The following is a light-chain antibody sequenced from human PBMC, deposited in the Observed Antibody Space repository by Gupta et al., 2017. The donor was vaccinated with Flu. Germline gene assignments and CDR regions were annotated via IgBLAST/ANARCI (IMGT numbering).Light chain of an antibody. Sequence: ERVLTQAPVTLSLTRGERATLSCWDSQSLRSSYLAWYQHKTGQAPRLLIYGASTRAIGVTDRFSGSESGTNFTLTISRREPEDFALYYCQQERYSPWTFGQGTKVEI. V-gene: IGKV3-20*01. CDR2: GAS. J-gene: IGKJ1*01. CDR3: QQERYSPWT. CDR1: QSLRSSY.